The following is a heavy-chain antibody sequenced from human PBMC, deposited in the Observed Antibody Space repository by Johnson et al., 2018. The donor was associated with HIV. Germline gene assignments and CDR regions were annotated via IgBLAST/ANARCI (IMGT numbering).Heavy chain of an antibody. CDR3: ARDAVTVVRGVIYGWVVFDI. Sequence: QVQLVESGGGVVQPGGSLRLSCAASGFTFSSYGMHWVRQAPGKGLEWVAFIRYDGSEKYYVDSVKGRFTISRANAKNSLYLQMNSLRAEDTAVYFCARDAVTVVRGVIYGWVVFDIWGQGTMVTVSS. J-gene: IGHJ3*02. D-gene: IGHD3-10*01. CDR1: GFTFSSYG. CDR2: IRYDGSEK. V-gene: IGHV3-30*02.